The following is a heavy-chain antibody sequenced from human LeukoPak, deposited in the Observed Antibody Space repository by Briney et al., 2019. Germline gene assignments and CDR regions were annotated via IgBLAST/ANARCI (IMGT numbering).Heavy chain of an antibody. D-gene: IGHD6-19*01. CDR3: TRGSSGRRDN. Sequence: GASVKVSCKASGYTFTSCDINWVRQATGQGLEWMGWMNPNSGNTGCGQSFQGRITMTRDISIGTAYTELSNLTSEDTAIYYCTRGSSGRRDNWGQGTLVTVSA. V-gene: IGHV1-8*01. J-gene: IGHJ4*02. CDR1: GYTFTSCD. CDR2: MNPNSGNT.